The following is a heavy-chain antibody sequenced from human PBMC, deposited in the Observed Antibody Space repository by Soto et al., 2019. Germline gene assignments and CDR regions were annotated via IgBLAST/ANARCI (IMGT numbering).Heavy chain of an antibody. J-gene: IGHJ4*02. Sequence: LGGSLRLSCESSGFSFSSYAMIWVRQAPGKGLEWVSVISGSGGSSYFADSVKGRFTISRDNSKNMLYLEMSSLRAEDTAIYFCAKGSIEYSASIDYWGQGTLVTVSS. D-gene: IGHD4-4*01. CDR3: AKGSIEYSASIDY. V-gene: IGHV3-23*01. CDR1: GFSFSSYA. CDR2: ISGSGGSS.